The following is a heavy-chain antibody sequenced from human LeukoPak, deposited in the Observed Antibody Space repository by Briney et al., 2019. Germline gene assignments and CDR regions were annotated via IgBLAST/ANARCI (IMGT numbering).Heavy chain of an antibody. CDR1: GYTFTGYY. CDR2: INPNSGGT. Sequence: ASVKVSCKASGYTFTGYYMHWVRQAPGQRLEWMGWINPNSGGTNYAQKFQGRVTMTRDTSISTAYMELSRLRSDDTAVYYCARDEPEYSSDAFDIWGQGTMVTVSS. V-gene: IGHV1-2*02. D-gene: IGHD2/OR15-2a*01. J-gene: IGHJ3*02. CDR3: ARDEPEYSSDAFDI.